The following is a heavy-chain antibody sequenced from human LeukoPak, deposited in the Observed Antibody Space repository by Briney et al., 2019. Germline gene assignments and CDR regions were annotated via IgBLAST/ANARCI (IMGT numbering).Heavy chain of an antibody. CDR2: IKPDGSEK. CDR3: ARARSGSHFRLDY. V-gene: IGHV3-7*02. CDR1: GFTFNTYW. Sequence: GGSLRLSCAASGFTFNTYWMSWVRQAPGKGLEWVANIKPDGSEKYYVDSAKGRFTISRDNAKNSLYLQMNTLRDEDTAVYYCARARSGSHFRLDYWGQGTLVTVSS. J-gene: IGHJ4*02. D-gene: IGHD1-26*01.